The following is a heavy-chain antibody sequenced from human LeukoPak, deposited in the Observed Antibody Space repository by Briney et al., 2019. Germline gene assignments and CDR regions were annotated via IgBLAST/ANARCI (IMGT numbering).Heavy chain of an antibody. CDR1: GYTFTGYY. D-gene: IGHD2-2*01. V-gene: IGHV1-2*06. J-gene: IGHJ4*02. CDR2: INPNSGGT. CDR3: ARDPAPASTFDY. Sequence: ASVKVSCKASGYTFTGYYMHRVRQAPGQGLEWMGRINPNSGGTNYAQKFQGRVTMTRDTSISTAYMELSRLRSDDTAVYYCARDPAPASTFDYWGQGTLVTVSS.